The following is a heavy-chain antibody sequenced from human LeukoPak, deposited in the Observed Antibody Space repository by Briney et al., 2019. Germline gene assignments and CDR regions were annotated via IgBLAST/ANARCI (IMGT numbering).Heavy chain of an antibody. J-gene: IGHJ6*02. D-gene: IGHD2-2*01. Sequence: PGGSLRLSCAASGFTFSRYWMSWVRQAPGKGLEWVANIKQDGREKYYVDSVKGRLTISRDKAKNSLYLQMNCLRAEDTAVYYCARGGNSWYSYYYGMDVWGQGTTVTVSS. CDR3: ARGGNSWYSYYYGMDV. CDR2: IKQDGREK. V-gene: IGHV3-7*04. CDR1: GFTFSRYW.